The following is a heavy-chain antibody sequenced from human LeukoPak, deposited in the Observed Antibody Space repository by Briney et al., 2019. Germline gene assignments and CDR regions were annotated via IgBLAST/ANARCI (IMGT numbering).Heavy chain of an antibody. CDR1: GFSFSDYG. V-gene: IGHV3-30*18. D-gene: IGHD4-11*01. CDR2: ISFDGSNK. Sequence: PGGSLRLSCAASGFSFSDYGIHWVRQAPGKGLEGVAVISFDGSNKYYADSVKGRFTISRDNSKTTLSLQMNSLRVEDTAVYYCAKDGAYINYQYYFDSWGRGTLVTVSS. J-gene: IGHJ4*02. CDR3: AKDGAYINYQYYFDS.